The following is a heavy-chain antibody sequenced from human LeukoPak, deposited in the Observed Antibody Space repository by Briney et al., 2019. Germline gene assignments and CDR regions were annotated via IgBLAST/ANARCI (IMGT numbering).Heavy chain of an antibody. Sequence: GGSLRLSCEASGFTFISYGMSWVRQAPGKGLEWVSTISNTAYNAYYADSVKGRFTISRDNSANTASLQMNSLRAEDTALYYCAKHSGSYFIYSVDSWGQGTQVTVSS. V-gene: IGHV3-23*01. J-gene: IGHJ4*02. CDR2: ISNTAYNA. CDR1: GFTFISYG. CDR3: AKHSGSYFIYSVDS. D-gene: IGHD2-15*01.